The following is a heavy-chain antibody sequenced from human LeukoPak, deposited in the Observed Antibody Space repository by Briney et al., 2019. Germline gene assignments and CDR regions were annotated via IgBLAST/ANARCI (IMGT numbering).Heavy chain of an antibody. Sequence: GGSLRLSCAASGFTFSSYAMSWVRQAPGKGLEWVSAISGSGGSTYYADSVKGRFTISRDNAKNSLFLQMNSLRAEDTAVYYCARDKGDYDTSGSLFVFGGQGTLVTVSS. CDR2: ISGSGGST. CDR3: ARDKGDYDTSGSLFVF. CDR1: GFTFSSYA. V-gene: IGHV3-23*01. J-gene: IGHJ4*02. D-gene: IGHD3-22*01.